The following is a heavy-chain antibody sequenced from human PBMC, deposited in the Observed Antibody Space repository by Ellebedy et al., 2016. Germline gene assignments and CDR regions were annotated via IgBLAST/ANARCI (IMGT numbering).Heavy chain of an antibody. CDR2: IKQDGSEK. CDR3: ARDRDDPNPGDAFDI. CDR1: GFTFSSYW. Sequence: GESLKISXAASGFTFSSYWMTWVRQAPGKGLEWVANIKQDGSEKYYVDSVKGRFTISRDNAKNTLYLQMNSLRAEDTAVYYCARDRDDPNPGDAFDIWGQGTMVTVS. J-gene: IGHJ3*02. V-gene: IGHV3-7*01.